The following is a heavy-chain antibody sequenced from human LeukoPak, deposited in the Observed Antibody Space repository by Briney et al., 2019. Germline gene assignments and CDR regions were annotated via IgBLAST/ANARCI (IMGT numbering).Heavy chain of an antibody. Sequence: GGSLRLSRAASGFTFSGYWMYWVRQAPGQGVVWVSRINSEWSSTSYADSVNGRCSISRDNAKNTLYLQMNSLRAEDTAVYYCARSRVEGDGFDIWGQGTMVTVSS. CDR1: GFTFSGYW. CDR3: ARSRVEGDGFDI. V-gene: IGHV3-74*01. CDR2: INSEWSST. D-gene: IGHD2-15*01. J-gene: IGHJ3*02.